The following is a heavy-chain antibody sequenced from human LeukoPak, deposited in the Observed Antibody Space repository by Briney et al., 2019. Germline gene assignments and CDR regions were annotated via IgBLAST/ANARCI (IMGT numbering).Heavy chain of an antibody. D-gene: IGHD3-3*01. CDR2: IYHSGST. J-gene: IGHJ4*02. CDR1: GYSINNGYY. V-gene: IGHV4-38-2*02. CDR3: ARDGLGFDTSGFSR. Sequence: SETLSLTCTVSGYSINNGYYWGWIRQPPGKGLEWIGSIYHSGSTYYKPSLKSRVTISVDTSKNQFSLKLRSLTAADTAVYFCARDGLGFDTSGFSRWGQGTLVTVSS.